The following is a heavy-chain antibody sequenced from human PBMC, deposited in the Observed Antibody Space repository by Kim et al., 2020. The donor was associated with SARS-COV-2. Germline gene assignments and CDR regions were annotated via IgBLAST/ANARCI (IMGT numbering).Heavy chain of an antibody. Sequence: GGSLRLSCAASGFTFSSYGMHWVRQAPGKGLEWVAVIWYDGSNKYYADSVKGRFTISRDNSKNTLYLQINSLRAEDTAVYYCAKGSSSWSVSVGPADYWGQGTLVTVSS. CDR3: AKGSSSWSVSVGPADY. D-gene: IGHD6-6*01. CDR1: GFTFSSYG. J-gene: IGHJ4*02. V-gene: IGHV3-33*06. CDR2: IWYDGSNK.